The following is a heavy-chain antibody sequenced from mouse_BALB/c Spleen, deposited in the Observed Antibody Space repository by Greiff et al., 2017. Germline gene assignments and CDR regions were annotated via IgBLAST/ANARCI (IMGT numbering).Heavy chain of an antibody. J-gene: IGHJ4*01. CDR2: IWGDGST. V-gene: IGHV2-6-7*01. CDR3: ARGNGSSLSMDY. Sequence: VQRVESGPGLVAPSQTLSITCTASGFTFTGYGVNWVRQPPGKGLEWLGMIWGDGSTDYNSALKTRLSISKDNSKSQVFLKMNSLQTADTARYYCARGNGSSLSMDYWGQGTSVTVSS. D-gene: IGHD1-1*01. CDR1: GFTFTGYG.